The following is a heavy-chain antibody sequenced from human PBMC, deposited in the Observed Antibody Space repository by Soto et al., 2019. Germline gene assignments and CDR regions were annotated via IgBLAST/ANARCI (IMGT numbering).Heavy chain of an antibody. CDR2: IIPIFGTA. CDR1: GGTFSSYA. Sequence: SVKVSCKASGGTFSSYAISWVRQAPGQRLEWMGGIIPIFGTANYAQKFQGRVTISVDTSKNQFSLKLSSVTAADTAVYYCARAQRDYDFWSGYYRHFDYWGQGTLVTVSS. CDR3: ARAQRDYDFWSGYYRHFDY. V-gene: IGHV1-69*06. D-gene: IGHD3-3*01. J-gene: IGHJ4*02.